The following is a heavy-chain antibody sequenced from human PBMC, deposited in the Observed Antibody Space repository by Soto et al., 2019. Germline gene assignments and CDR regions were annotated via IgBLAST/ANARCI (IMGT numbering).Heavy chain of an antibody. J-gene: IGHJ5*01. CDR2: ISHDGSAK. D-gene: IGHD6-19*01. CDR3: AKDWGEAGWYTWFDS. CDR1: GFTFSTHG. V-gene: IGHV3-30*18. Sequence: QVQLVESGGGLVQPGTSLSLSCAASGFTFSTHGMHWVRQAPGKGLEWVAMISHDGSAKHYVDSVKGRFTISRDTSKNTLFLQIDSLRVEDTSIYYCAKDWGEAGWYTWFDSWGQGNLVTVSS.